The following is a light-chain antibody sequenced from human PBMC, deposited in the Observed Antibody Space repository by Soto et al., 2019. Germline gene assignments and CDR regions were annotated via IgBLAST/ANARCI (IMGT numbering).Light chain of an antibody. CDR3: QQYGSSRT. V-gene: IGKV3-20*01. CDR1: QSVSSSY. Sequence: EIVLTQSPGTLSLSPGERATLSCRASQSVSSSYVAWYQQKPGQAPRLLIYGVSRRATGIPDRFSGSGSGTDFTLTITRLEPEDFAVYYCQQYGSSRTFGQGTKVEIK. CDR2: GVS. J-gene: IGKJ1*01.